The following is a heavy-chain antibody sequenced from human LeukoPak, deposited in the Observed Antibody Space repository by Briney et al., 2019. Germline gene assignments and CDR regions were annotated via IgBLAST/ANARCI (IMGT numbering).Heavy chain of an antibody. CDR2: ISPAGGTT. D-gene: IGHD6-13*01. J-gene: IGHJ4*02. V-gene: IGHV3-23*01. Sequence: PGGSLRLSCAVSGFTFSSEAMGWVRQLPGGGLEWVSTISPAGGTTYYAESMKGRFTISRDNSKSTLYLQMSSLRVEDTAVYYCTKVRSGSSSWALRVFDYWGQGALVTVSS. CDR1: GFTFSSEA. CDR3: TKVRSGSSSWALRVFDY.